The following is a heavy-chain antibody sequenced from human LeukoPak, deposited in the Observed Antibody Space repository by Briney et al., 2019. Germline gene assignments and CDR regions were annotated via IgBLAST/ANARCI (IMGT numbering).Heavy chain of an antibody. D-gene: IGHD1-26*01. CDR1: AFTFSTYS. J-gene: IGHJ4*02. CDR2: ITSSSSYI. CDR3: AREVGATDDC. Sequence: GGSLRLSCTASAFTFSTYSMNWVRQAPGKGLEWVASITSSSSYIYYADSVKGRFTISRDNANNSLYLEMNSLRVEDTAVYYCAREVGATDDCWGQGTLVTVS. V-gene: IGHV3-21*01.